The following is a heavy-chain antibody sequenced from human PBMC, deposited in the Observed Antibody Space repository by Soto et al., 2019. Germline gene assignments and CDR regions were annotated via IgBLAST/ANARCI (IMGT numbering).Heavy chain of an antibody. Sequence: EVQLVESGGGLVQPGGSLRLSCAASGFTFSSYWMHWVRQAPGKGLVWVSRINSDGSSTSYADSVKGRFTISRDNAKNTLYLQMNSLRAEDTAVYYCARAGNDYGDYGPPIDPWGQGTLVTVSS. CDR3: ARAGNDYGDYGPPIDP. CDR2: INSDGSST. J-gene: IGHJ5*02. CDR1: GFTFSSYW. D-gene: IGHD4-17*01. V-gene: IGHV3-74*01.